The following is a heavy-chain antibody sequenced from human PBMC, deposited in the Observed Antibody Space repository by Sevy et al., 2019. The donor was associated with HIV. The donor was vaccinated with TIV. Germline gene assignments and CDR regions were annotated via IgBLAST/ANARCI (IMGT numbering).Heavy chain of an antibody. V-gene: IGHV4-39*01. CDR2: IYYSGST. CDR3: ARQGSSSSFNYYYYYGMDV. Sequence: SETLCLTCTVSGGSISSSSYYWGWIRQPPGKGLEWIGSIYYSGSTYYNPSLKSRVTISVDTSKNQFSLKLSSVTAADTAVYYCARQGSSSSFNYYYYYGMDVWGQGTTVTVSS. J-gene: IGHJ6*02. D-gene: IGHD6-6*01. CDR1: GGSISSSSYY.